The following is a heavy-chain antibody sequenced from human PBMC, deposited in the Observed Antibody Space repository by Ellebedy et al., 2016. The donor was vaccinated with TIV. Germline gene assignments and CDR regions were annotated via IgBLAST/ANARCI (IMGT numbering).Heavy chain of an antibody. Sequence: PGGSLRLSCAASGFTFSSYAMHWVRQAPGKGLEWVATISYDGSSKYYTDSVKGRFTISRDNAKNTVYLQMNSLRAEDTAVYYCGEVDWGQGTLVTVSS. CDR3: GEVD. V-gene: IGHV3-30*14. J-gene: IGHJ4*02. D-gene: IGHD2-15*01. CDR1: GFTFSSYA. CDR2: ISYDGSSK.